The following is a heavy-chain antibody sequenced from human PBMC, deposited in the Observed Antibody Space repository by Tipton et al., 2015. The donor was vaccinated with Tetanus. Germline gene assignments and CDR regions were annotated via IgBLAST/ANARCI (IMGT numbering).Heavy chain of an antibody. CDR1: GDSISSYY. CDR3: ARGGKLGLGYFDL. CDR2: FYTTGST. V-gene: IGHV4-4*07. J-gene: IGHJ2*01. Sequence: TLSLTCNVSGDSISSYYWNWIRQPAGKGLEMIGRFYTTGSTIYNPSLRSRVTMSVDTWENQFSLTLSSVTAADTAVYYCARGGKLGLGYFDLWGRGTLVTVSS. D-gene: IGHD7-27*01.